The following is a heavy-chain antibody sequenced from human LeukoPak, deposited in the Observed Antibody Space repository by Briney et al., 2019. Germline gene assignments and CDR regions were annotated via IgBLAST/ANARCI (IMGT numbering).Heavy chain of an antibody. CDR2: ISAYNGNT. D-gene: IGHD6-19*01. Sequence: GASVKVSCKASGYTFTSYGISWVRQAPGQGLEWMGWISAYNGNTNYAQKLQGRVTMTTDTSTSTAYMELRSLRSDDTAVYYCAGVSSSGWVRGLFDYWGQGTLVTVSS. CDR3: AGVSSSGWVRGLFDY. V-gene: IGHV1-18*01. J-gene: IGHJ4*02. CDR1: GYTFTSYG.